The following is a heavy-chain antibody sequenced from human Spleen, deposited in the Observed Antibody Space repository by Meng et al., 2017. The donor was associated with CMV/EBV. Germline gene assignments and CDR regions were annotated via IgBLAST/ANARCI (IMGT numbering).Heavy chain of an antibody. V-gene: IGHV3-21*01. J-gene: IGHJ6*02. Sequence: GESLKISCAASGFTFSSYSMNWVRQAPGKGLEWVSSISSESAYTDHADSVKGRFTISRDNAKNSLYLQMNSLRAEDTAVYYCARVDDFSYGMDVWGQGTTVTVSS. D-gene: IGHD3-3*01. CDR3: ARVDDFSYGMDV. CDR2: ISSESAYT. CDR1: GFTFSSYS.